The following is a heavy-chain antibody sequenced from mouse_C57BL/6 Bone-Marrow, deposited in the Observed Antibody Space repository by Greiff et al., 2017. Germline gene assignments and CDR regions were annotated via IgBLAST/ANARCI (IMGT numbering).Heavy chain of an antibody. CDR1: GYTFTSYG. D-gene: IGHD2-4*01. Sequence: EVQLQQSGAELVRPGSSVKMSCKTSGYTFTSYGINWVKQRPGQGLEWIGYIYLGNGYTEYNEKFKGKATLTSDTSSSTAYMQLSSLTSEDSANYFGARGGDDYDGGYVDYWGQGTTLTVSS. CDR2: IYLGNGYT. J-gene: IGHJ2*01. CDR3: ARGGDDYDGGYVDY. V-gene: IGHV1-58*01.